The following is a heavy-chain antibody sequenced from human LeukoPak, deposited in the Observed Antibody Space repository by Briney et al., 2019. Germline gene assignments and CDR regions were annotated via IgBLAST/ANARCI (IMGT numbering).Heavy chain of an antibody. J-gene: IGHJ3*02. Sequence: PGGSLRLSCAASGFTFSSCSMNWVRQAPGKGLEWVSSISSSSSYIYYADSVKGRFTISRDNAKNSLYLQMNSLRAEDTAVYYCARKEEMATDAFDIWGQGTMVTVSS. D-gene: IGHD5-24*01. V-gene: IGHV3-21*01. CDR1: GFTFSSCS. CDR3: ARKEEMATDAFDI. CDR2: ISSSSSYI.